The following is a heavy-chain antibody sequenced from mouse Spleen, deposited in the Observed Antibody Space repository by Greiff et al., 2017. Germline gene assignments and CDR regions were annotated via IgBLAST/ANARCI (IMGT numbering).Heavy chain of an antibody. CDR1: GFSLSTSGMG. J-gene: IGHJ1*01. CDR2: IYWDDDK. CDR3: ARRGSSWYFDV. D-gene: IGHD1-3*01. Sequence: QVTLKESGPGILQSSQTLSLTCSFSGFSLSTSGMGVSWIRQPSGKGLEWLAHIYWDDDKRYNPSLKSRLTISKDTSSNQVFLKITSVDTADTATYYCARRGSSWYFDVWGAGTTVTVSS. V-gene: IGHV8-12*01.